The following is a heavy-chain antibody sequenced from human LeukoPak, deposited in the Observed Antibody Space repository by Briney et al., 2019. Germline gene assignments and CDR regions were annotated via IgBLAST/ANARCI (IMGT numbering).Heavy chain of an antibody. V-gene: IGHV1-46*01. CDR2: ISPSGGST. CDR1: GYTFTSNY. CDR3: ARDPGIAVGDYYFDY. D-gene: IGHD6-19*01. J-gene: IGHJ4*02. Sequence: EASVKVSCKAFGYTFTSNYMHWVRQAPGQGPEWMGVISPSGGSTTYAQKFQGRVTLTRDMSTSTDYLELSSLRSEDTAVYYCARDPGIAVGDYYFDYWGQGTLVTVSS.